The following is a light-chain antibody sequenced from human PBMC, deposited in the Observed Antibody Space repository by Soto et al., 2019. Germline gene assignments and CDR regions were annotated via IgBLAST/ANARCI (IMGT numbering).Light chain of an antibody. J-gene: IGKJ3*01. V-gene: IGKV3-20*01. CDR3: QHYGTSAL. Sequence: EIVLTQSPGTLSLSPGERATLSCRASQSVSDMYLAWYQQKPGQAPRLLNYASNRATGIPDRFSGSGSGTDFTLTSSRLEPEFFAVYYYQHYGTSALFGPGTKVEIK. CDR1: QSVSDMY. CDR2: AS.